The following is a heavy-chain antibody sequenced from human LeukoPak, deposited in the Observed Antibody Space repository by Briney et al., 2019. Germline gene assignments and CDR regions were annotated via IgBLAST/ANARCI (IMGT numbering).Heavy chain of an antibody. V-gene: IGHV1-69*13. CDR3: ARSDLITGTTVIFDY. D-gene: IGHD1-20*01. CDR1: GGTFSSYA. CDR2: IIPIFGTA. J-gene: IGHJ4*02. Sequence: ASVKVSCKASGGTFSSYAISWVRQAPGQGLEWMGGIIPIFGTANYAQKFQGRVTITADESTSTAYMELSSLRSEDTAVYYCARSDLITGTTVIFDYWGQGTLVTVFS.